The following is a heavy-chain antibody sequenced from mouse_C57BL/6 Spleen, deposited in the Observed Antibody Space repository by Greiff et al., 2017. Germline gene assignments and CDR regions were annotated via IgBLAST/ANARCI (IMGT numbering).Heavy chain of an antibody. CDR3: ARIYYDYDDAMDY. CDR2: INPSSGYT. J-gene: IGHJ4*01. Sequence: QVQLQQSGAELARPGASVKMSCKASGYTFTSFTMHWVKQRPGQGLEWIGYINPSSGYTKYNQKFKDKATLTADKSSSTAYMQLSSLTSEDSSVYYCARIYYDYDDAMDYWGQGTSVTVSS. CDR1: GYTFTSFT. D-gene: IGHD2-4*01. V-gene: IGHV1-4*01.